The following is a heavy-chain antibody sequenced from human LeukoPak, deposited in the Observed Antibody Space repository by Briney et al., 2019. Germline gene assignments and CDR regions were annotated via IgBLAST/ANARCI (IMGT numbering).Heavy chain of an antibody. J-gene: IGHJ4*02. CDR1: GYSISGGYY. CDR2: IYHSGST. D-gene: IGHD2-15*01. CDR3: ASPPIRGYCSGGSCYLRGFDY. Sequence: SETLSLTCAVSGYSISGGYYWGWIRQPPGKGLEWIGSIYHSGSTYYNPSLKSRVTISVDTSKNQFSLKLSSVTAADTAVYYCASPPIRGYCSGGSCYLRGFDYWGQGTLVTVSS. V-gene: IGHV4-38-2*01.